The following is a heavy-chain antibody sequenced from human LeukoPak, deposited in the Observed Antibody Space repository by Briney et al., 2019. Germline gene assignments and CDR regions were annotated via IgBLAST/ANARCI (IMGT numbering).Heavy chain of an antibody. J-gene: IGHJ4*02. CDR1: GHSFTSYA. D-gene: IGHD6-13*01. CDR3: ARGFKAAAKY. CDR2: MNPNSGNT. V-gene: IGHV1-8*01. Sequence: ASVRVSCKATGHSFTSYAIDRVRQATGQWLEWMGWMNPNSGNTGYAQKFQGRVTMTRNTSISTAYMELSSLRSEDTAVYYCARGFKAAAKYWGQETLVTVSS.